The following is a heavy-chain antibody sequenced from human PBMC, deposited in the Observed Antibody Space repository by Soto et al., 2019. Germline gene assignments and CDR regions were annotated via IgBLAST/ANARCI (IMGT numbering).Heavy chain of an antibody. J-gene: IGHJ3*01. V-gene: IGHV3-53*01. CDR3: ASWHEREHAYDV. CDR1: GLTVSGKKY. Sequence: DVQLVESGGGLIQPGESLRLSCAAFGLTVSGKKYVAWVRQAPGKGLEWVSALYDVDGTYYADAVKGRFTTSRDSSKTTEYLQLNGLRPDDTAVYYYASWHEREHAYDVWGQGTTVTVSS. CDR2: LYDVDGT. D-gene: IGHD1-1*01.